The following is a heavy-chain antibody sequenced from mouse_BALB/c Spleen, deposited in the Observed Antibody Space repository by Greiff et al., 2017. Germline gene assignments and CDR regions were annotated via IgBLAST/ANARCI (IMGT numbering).Heavy chain of an antibody. J-gene: IGHJ3*01. Sequence: EVKLVESGGGLVQPGGSMKLSCVASGFTFSNYWMNWVRQSPEKGLEWVAEIRLKSNNYATHYAESVKGRFTISRDDSKSSVYLQMNNLRAEDTGIYYCTRGYSFAWFAYWGQGTLVTVSA. D-gene: IGHD2-3*01. CDR2: IRLKSNNYAT. V-gene: IGHV6-6*02. CDR3: TRGYSFAWFAY. CDR1: GFTFSNYW.